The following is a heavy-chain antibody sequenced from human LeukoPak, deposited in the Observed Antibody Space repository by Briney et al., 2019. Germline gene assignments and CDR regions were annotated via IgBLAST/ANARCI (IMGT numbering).Heavy chain of an antibody. Sequence: PSETLSLNCTVSGGSISSTSFHGGWIRQPPGKGLEWIGSIHYSGNTYYHPSLNSPVTISVNTSKNQFSLKLTSVTAADTAVYYCAGRVGASIWTGMDLWGQGTLVTVS. V-gene: IGHV4-39*01. J-gene: IGHJ5*02. CDR1: GGSISSTSFH. CDR2: IHYSGNT. D-gene: IGHD1-26*01. CDR3: AGRVGASIWTGMDL.